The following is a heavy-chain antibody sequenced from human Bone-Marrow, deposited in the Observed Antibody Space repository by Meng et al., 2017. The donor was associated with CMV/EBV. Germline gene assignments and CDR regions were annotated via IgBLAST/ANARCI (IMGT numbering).Heavy chain of an antibody. CDR3: ARGSNNDFWSGYSDYYYGMDV. V-gene: IGHV1-69*10. D-gene: IGHD3-3*01. CDR2: IIPILGIS. Sequence: SVKVSCKASGVAFSIYAISWVRQAPGQGLEWMGGIIPILGISNYAQKFQGTVTITSDKSTSTAYMELSSLRSEDTAVYYCARGSNNDFWSGYSDYYYGMDVWGQGTTVTVSS. CDR1: GVAFSIYA. J-gene: IGHJ6*02.